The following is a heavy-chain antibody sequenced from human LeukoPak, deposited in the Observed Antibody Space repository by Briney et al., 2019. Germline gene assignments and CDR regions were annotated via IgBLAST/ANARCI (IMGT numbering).Heavy chain of an antibody. D-gene: IGHD3-22*01. CDR3: ARVSYYDSSGYYLAATRTFDY. CDR2: INPNSGGT. Sequence: ASVKVSCKASGYTFTGYYMHWVRQAPGQGLEWMGWINPNSGGTNYAQKFQGRVTMTRDTSISTAYMELSRLRSDDTAVYYCARVSYYDSSGYYLAATRTFDYWGQGTLVTVSS. V-gene: IGHV1-2*02. CDR1: GYTFTGYY. J-gene: IGHJ4*02.